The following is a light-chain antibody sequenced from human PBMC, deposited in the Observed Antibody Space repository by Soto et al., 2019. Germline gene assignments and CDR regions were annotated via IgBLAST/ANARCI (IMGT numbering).Light chain of an antibody. J-gene: IGLJ2*01. CDR1: SGYSNYK. CDR3: GADRGSGSNFV. V-gene: IGLV9-49*01. Sequence: VLTQPPSASASLGASVTLTCTLSSGYSNYKVDWYQQRPGKGPRFVMRVGTGGIVGSKGDGIPDRFSVLGSGLNRYLTIKNIQEEDESDSRGGADRGSGSNFVFGGGTKVTVL. CDR2: VGTGGIVG.